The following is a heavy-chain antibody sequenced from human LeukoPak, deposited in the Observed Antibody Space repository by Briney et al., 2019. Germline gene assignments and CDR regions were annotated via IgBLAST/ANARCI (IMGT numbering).Heavy chain of an antibody. CDR1: GFTFSSYS. J-gene: IGHJ3*02. Sequence: GGSLRLSCAASGFTFSSYSMNWVRQAPGKGLEWVSSISSSSSYIYYADSVKGRFTISRDNAKNSLYLQMNSLRAEDTAVYYCARDIVGNWKPDYVDAFDIRGQGTMVTVSS. CDR3: ARDIVGNWKPDYVDAFDI. V-gene: IGHV3-21*01. CDR2: ISSSSSYI. D-gene: IGHD1-1*01.